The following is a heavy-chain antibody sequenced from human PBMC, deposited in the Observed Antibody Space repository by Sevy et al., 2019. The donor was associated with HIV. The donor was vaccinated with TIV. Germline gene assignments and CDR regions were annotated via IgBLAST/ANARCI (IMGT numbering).Heavy chain of an antibody. Sequence: ASVKVSCKASGYSFRTFGISWIRQAPGQRLQWMGWISGYHGNTNYSQKLQDRVIMTTDTSTSPAYVERRTLRSDDTAVYYCARDSPYYLGAGSRDPLFDVWGQGTPVTVSS. D-gene: IGHD3-10*02. J-gene: IGHJ4*02. CDR2: ISGYHGNT. V-gene: IGHV1-18*01. CDR1: GYSFRTFG. CDR3: ARDSPYYLGAGSRDPLFDV.